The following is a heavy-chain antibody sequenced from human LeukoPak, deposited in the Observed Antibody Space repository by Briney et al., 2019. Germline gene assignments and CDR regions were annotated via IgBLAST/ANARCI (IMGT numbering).Heavy chain of an antibody. CDR3: ARVGAHPNFDY. Sequence: SETPSLTCTVSGGSISSGGYYWSWIRQHPGKGLEWIGYIYYSGSTYYNPSLKSRVTISVDTSKNQFSLKLSSVTAADTAVYYCARVGAHPNFDYWGQGTLVTVSS. J-gene: IGHJ4*02. D-gene: IGHD3-16*01. CDR2: IYYSGST. V-gene: IGHV4-31*03. CDR1: GGSISSGGYY.